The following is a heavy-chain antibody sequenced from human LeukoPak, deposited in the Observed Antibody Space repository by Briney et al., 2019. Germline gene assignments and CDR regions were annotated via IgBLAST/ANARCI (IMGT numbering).Heavy chain of an antibody. CDR1: GGSFSSYA. Sequence: GASVKVSCEASGGSFSSYAFNWVRQGPGQGLEWMGGIIPLFGTPNYAQRFQDRVTITTDASTSTVYMDLSSLRSEDTAMYFCARSGVRGADLAFFDFWGQGTLVTVSS. J-gene: IGHJ4*02. D-gene: IGHD3-10*01. V-gene: IGHV1-69*05. CDR2: IIPLFGTP. CDR3: ARSGVRGADLAFFDF.